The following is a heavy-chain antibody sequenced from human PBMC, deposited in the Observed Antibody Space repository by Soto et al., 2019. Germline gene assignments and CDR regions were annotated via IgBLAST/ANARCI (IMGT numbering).Heavy chain of an antibody. Sequence: PGGSLRLSCAASGFTFSSYSMNWVRQAPGKGLEWVSSISSSSSYIYYADSVKGRFIISRDNAKNSLYLQMNSLRAEDTAVYYCARDLSFDYYDSSGYYFDYWGQGTLVTVSS. V-gene: IGHV3-21*01. D-gene: IGHD3-22*01. CDR2: ISSSSSYI. CDR3: ARDLSFDYYDSSGYYFDY. J-gene: IGHJ4*02. CDR1: GFTFSSYS.